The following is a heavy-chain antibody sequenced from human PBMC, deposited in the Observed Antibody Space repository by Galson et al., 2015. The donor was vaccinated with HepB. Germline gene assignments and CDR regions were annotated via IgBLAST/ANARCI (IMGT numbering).Heavy chain of an antibody. Sequence: SLRLSCAASGFTFSDYYMSWIRQAPGKGLEWVSYISSSGSTIYYADSVKGRFTISRDNAKNSLYLQMNSLRAEDTAVYYCARASWNYYYYYGMDVWGQGTTVTVSS. CDR1: GFTFSDYY. D-gene: IGHD1-7*01. J-gene: IGHJ6*02. CDR2: ISSSGSTI. V-gene: IGHV3-11*01. CDR3: ARASWNYYYYYGMDV.